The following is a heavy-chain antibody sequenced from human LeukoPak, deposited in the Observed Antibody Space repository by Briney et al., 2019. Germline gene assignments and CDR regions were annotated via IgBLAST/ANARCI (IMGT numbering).Heavy chain of an antibody. V-gene: IGHV3-69-1*02. D-gene: IGHD3-3*01. Sequence: GGSLRLSCAASGFTFSGYYMNWVRQAPGKGLEWVSSISSSSTIYYADSVKGRFTISRDNAKNSLYLQMNSLRAEDTAVYYCARWIFGVVTEMPYQKALFDYWGQGTLVTVSS. CDR1: GFTFSGYY. CDR3: ARWIFGVVTEMPYQKALFDY. J-gene: IGHJ4*02. CDR2: ISSSSTI.